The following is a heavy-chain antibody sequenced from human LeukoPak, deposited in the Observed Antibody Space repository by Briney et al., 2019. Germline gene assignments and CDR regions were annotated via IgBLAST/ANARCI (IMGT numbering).Heavy chain of an antibody. CDR2: IYYSGST. D-gene: IGHD3-10*01. Sequence: PSETLSLTCTVSGGSISSYYWSWIRQPPGKGLEWIGYIYYSGSTNYNPSLKSRVTISVDTSKNQFSLKLSSVTAADTALYYCAKHYMGSSYNHGLDCWGQGTLVTVSS. V-gene: IGHV4-59*08. CDR1: GGSISSYY. CDR3: AKHYMGSSYNHGLDC. J-gene: IGHJ4*02.